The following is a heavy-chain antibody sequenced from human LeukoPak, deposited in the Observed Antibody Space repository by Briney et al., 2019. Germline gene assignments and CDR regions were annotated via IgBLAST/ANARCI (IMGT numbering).Heavy chain of an antibody. CDR2: IRYDGSK. V-gene: IGHV3-30*02. D-gene: IGHD1-26*01. J-gene: IGHJ6*03. Sequence: SGGSLRLSCAASGFTFSSYGIHWVRQAPGKGLEWVAFIRYDGSKYYTDSVKGRFTISRDNSKNTLYLQMNSLRAEDTAVYYCAKGRGWEASYYYYYMDVWGKGTTVTISS. CDR1: GFTFSSYG. CDR3: AKGRGWEASYYYYYMDV.